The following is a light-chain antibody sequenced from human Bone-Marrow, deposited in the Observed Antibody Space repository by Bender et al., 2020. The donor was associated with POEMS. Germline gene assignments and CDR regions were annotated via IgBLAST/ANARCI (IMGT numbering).Light chain of an antibody. V-gene: IGLV1-44*01. CDR2: SSH. Sequence: QSVLTQPPSASGTPGQRVTISCSGGSSNIGAHAVNWYQHLPGTAPKLLIYSSHRRPSEVPDRFSGSRSGTSASLAISGLQSEDEADYYCAVWDGSLNGWVFGGGTNLTVL. J-gene: IGLJ3*02. CDR3: AVWDGSLNGWV. CDR1: SSNIGAHA.